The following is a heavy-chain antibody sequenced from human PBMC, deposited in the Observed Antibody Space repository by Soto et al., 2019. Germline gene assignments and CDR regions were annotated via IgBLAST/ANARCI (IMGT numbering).Heavy chain of an antibody. V-gene: IGHV2-5*02. CDR1: GFSLSTSGVG. CDR2: IYWDDDK. CDR3: AHRGLITMVRGVIGWFDP. Sequence: QITLKESGPTLVKPTQTLTLTCTFSGFSLSTSGVGVGWIRQPPGKALEWLALIYWDDDKRYSPSLKSRLTITKDTSKNQVVLTMTNMDPVDTATYYFAHRGLITMVRGVIGWFDPWGQGTLVTVSS. J-gene: IGHJ5*02. D-gene: IGHD3-10*01.